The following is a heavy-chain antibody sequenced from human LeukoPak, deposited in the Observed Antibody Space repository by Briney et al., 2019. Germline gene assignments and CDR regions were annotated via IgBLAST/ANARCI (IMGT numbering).Heavy chain of an antibody. CDR3: ARVSRDEEDWFDP. V-gene: IGHV4-30-2*01. D-gene: IGHD3-16*02. J-gene: IGHJ5*02. CDR1: GGSISSGGYS. CDR2: IYHSGST. Sequence: PSQTLSLTCAVSGGSISSGGYSWSWIRQPPGKGLEWIGYIYHSGSTYYNPSLESRVTISVDRSKNQFSLKLSSVTAADTAVYYCARVSRDEEDWFDPWGQGTLVTVSS.